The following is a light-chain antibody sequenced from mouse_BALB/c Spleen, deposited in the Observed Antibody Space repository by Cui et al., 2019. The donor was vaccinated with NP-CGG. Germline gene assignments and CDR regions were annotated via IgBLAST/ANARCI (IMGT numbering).Light chain of an antibody. Sequence: HALVTQVSTLTTSPGETVTLTCRSSTGAATTSNYANWVQEKPDHLFTGLIGGTNNRAPGVPARFSGSLIGDKAALTITGAQTEDEAIYFCDLWYSNHWVFGGGTKLTVL. J-gene: IGLJ1*01. CDR1: TGAATTSNY. CDR2: GTN. CDR3: DLWYSNHWV. V-gene: IGLV1*01.